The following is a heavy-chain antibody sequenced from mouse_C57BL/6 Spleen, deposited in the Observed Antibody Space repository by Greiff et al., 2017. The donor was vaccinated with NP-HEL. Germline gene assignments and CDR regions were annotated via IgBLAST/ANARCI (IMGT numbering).Heavy chain of an antibody. V-gene: IGHV1-63*01. D-gene: IGHD1-1*01. Sequence: VQLQQSGAELVRPGTSVKMSCKASGYTFTNYWIGWAKQRPGHGLEWIGDIYPGGGYTNYNEKFKGKATLTADKSSSTAYMQFSSLTSEDSAIYYCARGSSGYFDVWGTGTTVTVSS. J-gene: IGHJ1*03. CDR1: GYTFTNYW. CDR2: IYPGGGYT. CDR3: ARGSSGYFDV.